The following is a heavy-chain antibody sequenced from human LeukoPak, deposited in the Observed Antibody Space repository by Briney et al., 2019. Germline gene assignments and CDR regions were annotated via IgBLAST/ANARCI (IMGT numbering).Heavy chain of an antibody. CDR3: AKDRTPGIAAAVFDY. D-gene: IGHD6-13*01. CDR2: IYSGGST. Sequence: GGSLRLSCAASGSTVSSNYMSWVRQAPGKGLEWVSVIYSGGSTYYADSVKGRFTISRDNSKNMLYLQMNSLRAEDTAVYYCAKDRTPGIAAAVFDYWGQGTLVTVSS. J-gene: IGHJ4*02. CDR1: GSTVSSNY. V-gene: IGHV3-53*05.